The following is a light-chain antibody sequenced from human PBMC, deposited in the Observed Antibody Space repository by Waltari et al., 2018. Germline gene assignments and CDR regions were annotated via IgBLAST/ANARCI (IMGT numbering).Light chain of an antibody. Sequence: QSVLTQPPSVSAAPGQKVTISCSGSSSNIGNNDVSWYQQFPGTAPKLLITDNNKRPFGIPDRFSGSKSGTSATLGITGLQTGDEAEYYCATWDSRLSVVVFGGGTKVTVL. CDR1: SSNIGNND. V-gene: IGLV1-51*01. CDR3: ATWDSRLSVVV. CDR2: DNN. J-gene: IGLJ3*02.